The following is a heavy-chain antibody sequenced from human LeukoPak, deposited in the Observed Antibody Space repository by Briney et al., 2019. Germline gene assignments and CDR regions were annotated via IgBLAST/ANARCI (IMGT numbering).Heavy chain of an antibody. CDR3: ASTTRSYYPWFDP. Sequence: SETLSLTCAVYGGSFSGYYWSWIRQPPGKGLEWIGEINHSGSTNYNPSLKSRVTISVDTSKNQFSLKLSSVTAADTAVYYCASTTRSYYPWFDPWGQGTLVTVSS. J-gene: IGHJ5*02. D-gene: IGHD3-10*01. CDR1: GGSFSGYY. CDR2: INHSGST. V-gene: IGHV4-34*01.